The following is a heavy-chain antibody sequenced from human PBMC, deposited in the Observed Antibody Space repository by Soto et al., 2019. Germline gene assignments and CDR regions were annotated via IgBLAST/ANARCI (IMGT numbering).Heavy chain of an antibody. V-gene: IGHV3-30*18. CDR1: GFTFSSYG. D-gene: IGHD2-15*01. Sequence: QVQLVESGGGVVQPGRSLRLSCAASGFTFSSYGMHWVRQAPGKGLEWVAVISYDGSNKYYADSVKGRFTISRDNSKNTLYVQMISLTADDTAVDYCAKDRGCRVVVAAYFDSWGQGTLVTVSS. J-gene: IGHJ4*02. CDR2: ISYDGSNK. CDR3: AKDRGCRVVVAAYFDS.